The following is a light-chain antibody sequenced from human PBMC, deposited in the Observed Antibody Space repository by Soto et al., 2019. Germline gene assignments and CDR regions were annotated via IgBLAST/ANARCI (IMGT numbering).Light chain of an antibody. CDR1: RNLGSVG. CDR2: GVS. V-gene: IGKV3-20*01. CDR3: QAFDDSPEWT. Sequence: EILLTQSPGILSLSPGERATLSCRASRNLGSVGLAWYQQAPGQAPRPLIYGVSNRATGVPDKFSGSGSGTDFTLTISKLDPEDSAVYYCQAFDDSPEWTFGQGTKVEIK. J-gene: IGKJ1*01.